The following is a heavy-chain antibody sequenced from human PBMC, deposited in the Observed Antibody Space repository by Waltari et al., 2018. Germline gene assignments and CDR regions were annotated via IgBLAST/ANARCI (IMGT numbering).Heavy chain of an antibody. CDR3: ARGDSSSWYTNYYYYYGMDV. D-gene: IGHD6-13*01. Sequence: QVQLLESGPGLVMPSQTLSLTCTVSGGSLSSANYYWSWIRQPAGKGLEWIGRIYTSGSTNYNPSLKSRFTRSVDTSKNQFSLKLSSVTAADTAVYYCARGDSSSWYTNYYYYYGMDVWGQGTTVIVS. CDR1: GGSLSSANYY. J-gene: IGHJ6*02. CDR2: IYTSGST. V-gene: IGHV4-61*02.